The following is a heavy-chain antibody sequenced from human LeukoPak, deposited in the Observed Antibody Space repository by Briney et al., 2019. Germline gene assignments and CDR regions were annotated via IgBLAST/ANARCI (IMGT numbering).Heavy chain of an antibody. J-gene: IGHJ4*02. CDR2: IYSGGGT. V-gene: IGHV3-53*01. Sequence: GGSLRLSCAASGFTVSSNYMTWVRQAPGKGLEWVSVIYSGGGTYYADSVRGRFTISRDNSKNTLFLQMNSLRAEDTAVYYCARGTSSGYFQLYFDYWGQGTLVTVSS. CDR1: GFTVSSNY. D-gene: IGHD3-22*01. CDR3: ARGTSSGYFQLYFDY.